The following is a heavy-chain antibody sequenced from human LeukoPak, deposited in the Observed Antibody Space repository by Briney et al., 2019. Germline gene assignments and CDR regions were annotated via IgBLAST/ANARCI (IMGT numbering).Heavy chain of an antibody. J-gene: IGHJ4*02. CDR2: MSYDGRNE. D-gene: IGHD2-2*01. CDR3: ARLSESVVPVPTFDY. Sequence: PGRSLRLSCADSGFTFSTYAMHWVRQAPGKGLEWVAVMSYDGRNEYYADSVKGRFTISRDNSKNTLYLQMNSLSAEDTAVYYCARLSESVVPVPTFDYWGQGTLVTVSS. V-gene: IGHV3-30*04. CDR1: GFTFSTYA.